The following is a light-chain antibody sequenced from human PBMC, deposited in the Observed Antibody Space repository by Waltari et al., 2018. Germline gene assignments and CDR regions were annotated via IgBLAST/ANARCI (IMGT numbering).Light chain of an antibody. Sequence: QSVLTQPPSVSGTPGQRVTISCSGTSSNIGVNSVTWYHQLPGAAPKLLIYKNDQRPSAVPARFSGSRSGTSASLATIGLQSEDEAAVYCATCDDTFNVPVFGGGTKLTVL. CDR2: KND. CDR1: SSNIGVNS. CDR3: ATCDDTFNVPV. J-gene: IGLJ3*02. V-gene: IGLV1-44*01.